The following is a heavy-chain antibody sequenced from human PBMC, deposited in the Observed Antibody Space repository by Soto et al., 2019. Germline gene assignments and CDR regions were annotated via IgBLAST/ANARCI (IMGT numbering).Heavy chain of an antibody. CDR3: ARQYEPDAFDI. J-gene: IGHJ3*02. D-gene: IGHD3-16*01. CDR2: INHSGNT. V-gene: IGHV4-34*01. CDR1: GGSFSTYY. Sequence: SETLSLTCASYGGSFSTYYWSWIRQPPGKGLEWIGEINHSGNTNYSPSLKSRVTISVDTSKNQFSLRLSSVTAADTAVYYCARQYEPDAFDIWGQGTMVTVSS.